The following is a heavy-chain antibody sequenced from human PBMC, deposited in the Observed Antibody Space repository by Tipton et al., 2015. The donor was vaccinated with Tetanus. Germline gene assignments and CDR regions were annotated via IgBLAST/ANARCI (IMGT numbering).Heavy chain of an antibody. D-gene: IGHD4-17*01. J-gene: IGHJ4*02. CDR3: ARDRDGDYAAFDY. Sequence: SLRLSCAASGFNFSDSAMNWVRQAPGKGLEWVSVIYSGGSTYYADSVKGRFTISRDNSKDTLYLQMNSLRAEDTAVYYCARDRDGDYAAFDYWGQGTLVTVSS. CDR1: GFNFSDSA. CDR2: IYSGGST. V-gene: IGHV3-66*01.